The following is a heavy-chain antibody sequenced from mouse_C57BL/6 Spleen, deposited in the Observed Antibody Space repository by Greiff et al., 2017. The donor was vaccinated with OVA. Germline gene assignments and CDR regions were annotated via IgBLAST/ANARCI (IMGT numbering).Heavy chain of an antibody. CDR2: IYPGDGDT. D-gene: IGHD1-1*02. Sequence: VQGVESGPELVKPGASVKISCKASGYAFSSSWMNWVKQRPGKGLEWIGRIYPGDGDTNYNGKFKGKATLTADKSSSTAYMQLSSLTSEDSAVYFCARRGGNYWYFDVWGTGTTVTVSS. CDR3: ARRGGNYWYFDV. V-gene: IGHV1-82*01. J-gene: IGHJ1*03. CDR1: GYAFSSSW.